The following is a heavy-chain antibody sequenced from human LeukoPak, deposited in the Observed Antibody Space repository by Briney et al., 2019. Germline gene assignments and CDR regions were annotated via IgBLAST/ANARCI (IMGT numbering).Heavy chain of an antibody. V-gene: IGHV3-30-3*01. D-gene: IGHD3-3*01. J-gene: IGHJ4*02. Sequence: GGSLRLSCAASGFTFSSYAMHWVRQAPGKGLEWVAVISYDGSNKYYADSVKGRFTISRDNSKNTLYLQMNSLRAEDTAVYYCARGPWYITIFGGPFDYWGQGTLVTVSS. CDR2: ISYDGSNK. CDR3: ARGPWYITIFGGPFDY. CDR1: GFTFSSYA.